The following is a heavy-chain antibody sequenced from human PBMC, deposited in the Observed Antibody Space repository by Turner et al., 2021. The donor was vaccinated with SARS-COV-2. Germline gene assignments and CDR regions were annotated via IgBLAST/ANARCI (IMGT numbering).Heavy chain of an antibody. D-gene: IGHD5-12*01. CDR3: ARDLVDIVATMFGQLNYYGMDV. CDR1: GYTFTGCY. Sequence: QVQLVQSGAEVKKPGASVKVSCKASGYTFTGCYMHWVRQAPGQGLEWMGWINPNSGGTNYAQKFQGRVTMTRDTSISTAYMELSRLRSDDTAVYYCARDLVDIVATMFGQLNYYGMDVWGQGTTVTVSS. CDR2: INPNSGGT. V-gene: IGHV1-2*02. J-gene: IGHJ6*02.